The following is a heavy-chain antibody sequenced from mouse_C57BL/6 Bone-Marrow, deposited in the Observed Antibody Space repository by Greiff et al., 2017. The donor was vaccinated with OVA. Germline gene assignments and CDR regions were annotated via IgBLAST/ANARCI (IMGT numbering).Heavy chain of an antibody. J-gene: IGHJ4*01. Sequence: QVQLQQPGAELVRPGTSVKLSCKASGYTFTSYWMHWVKQRPGQGLEWIGVIDPSDSYTNYNQKFKGKATLTVDTSSSTAYMQLSSLTSEDSAVYYCAREEDYDDAIDYWGQGTSVTVSS. V-gene: IGHV1-59*01. CDR3: AREEDYDDAIDY. CDR2: IDPSDSYT. CDR1: GYTFTSYW. D-gene: IGHD2-4*01.